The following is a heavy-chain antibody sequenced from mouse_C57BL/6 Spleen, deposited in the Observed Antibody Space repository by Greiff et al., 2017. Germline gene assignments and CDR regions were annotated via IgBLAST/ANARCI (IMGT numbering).Heavy chain of an antibody. CDR1: GYTFTSYW. Sequence: QVQLQQSGAELVKPGASVKLSCKASGYTFTSYWMHWVKQRPGQGLEWIGMIHPNSGSTNYNEKFKSKATLTVDKASSTAYMQLSSLTSEDSAVYYCARFSDGYYYWGQGTTRTVSS. V-gene: IGHV1-64*01. J-gene: IGHJ2*01. D-gene: IGHD2-3*01. CDR3: ARFSDGYYY. CDR2: IHPNSGST.